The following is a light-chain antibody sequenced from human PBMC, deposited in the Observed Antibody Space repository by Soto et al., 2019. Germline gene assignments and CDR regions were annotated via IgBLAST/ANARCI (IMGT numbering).Light chain of an antibody. CDR1: QGIGNY. CDR2: AAS. Sequence: DVHMTQSPSAMSASVGDRVTITCRASQGIGNYLAWCQQKPGKVPQRLIYAASSLQSGVPSRFSGSGSGTEFTLTISSLQPEDLAIYYCLQHNSYPFTSGQGTRLEVK. J-gene: IGKJ5*01. V-gene: IGKV1-17*03. CDR3: LQHNSYPFT.